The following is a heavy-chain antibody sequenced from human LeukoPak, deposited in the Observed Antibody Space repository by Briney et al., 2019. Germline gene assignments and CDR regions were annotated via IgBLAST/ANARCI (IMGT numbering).Heavy chain of an antibody. J-gene: IGHJ6*02. CDR1: GFTFTSYA. V-gene: IGHV3-30-3*01. CDR2: ISYDGSNK. CDR3: AREVWFGEYYAMDV. Sequence: PGRSLRLSCAASGFTFTSYAMHWVRQAPGKGLEWVAVISYDGSNKYYADSVKGRFTISRDNSKNTLYLQMNSLRAEDTAVYYCAREVWFGEYYAMDVWGQGTTVTVSS. D-gene: IGHD3-10*01.